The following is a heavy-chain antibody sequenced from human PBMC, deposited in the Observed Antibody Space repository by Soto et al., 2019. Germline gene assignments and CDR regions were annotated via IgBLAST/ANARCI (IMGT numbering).Heavy chain of an antibody. CDR3: ARDGPSDGDYYYYYYMDV. CDR1: GYTFTSYY. D-gene: IGHD4-17*01. Sequence: ASVKVSCKASGYTFTSYYMHWVRQAPGQGLEWMGIINPSGGSTSYAQKFQGRVTMTRDTSTSTVYMELSSLRSEDTAVYYCARDGPSDGDYYYYYYMDVWGKGTKVTVSS. V-gene: IGHV1-46*01. J-gene: IGHJ6*03. CDR2: INPSGGST.